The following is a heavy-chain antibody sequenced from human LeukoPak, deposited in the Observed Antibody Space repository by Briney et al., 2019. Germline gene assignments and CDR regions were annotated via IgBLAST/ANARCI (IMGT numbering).Heavy chain of an antibody. Sequence: GGSLRLSCAASGFTFSSYSMNWVRQAPGKGLEWVSYISSSSSTKYYADSMKGRFTISRDNAKNSLYLQMNSLRAEDTAVYYCARGDPENYYYSYMDVWGKGPTVTVSS. D-gene: IGHD2-21*02. CDR2: ISSSSSTK. CDR1: GFTFSSYS. J-gene: IGHJ6*03. V-gene: IGHV3-48*01. CDR3: ARGDPENYYYSYMDV.